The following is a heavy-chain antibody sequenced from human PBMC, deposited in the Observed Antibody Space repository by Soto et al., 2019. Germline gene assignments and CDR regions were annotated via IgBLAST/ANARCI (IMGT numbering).Heavy chain of an antibody. V-gene: IGHV3-30*18. J-gene: IGHJ4*02. CDR3: AKERFLEWLFPDY. CDR2: ISYDGSNK. CDR1: GFTFSSYG. Sequence: QVQLVESGGGVVQPGRSLRLSCAASGFTFSSYGMQWVRQAPGKGLEWVAVISYDGSNKYYADSVKGRFTISRDNSKNTLYLQMNSLRAEDTAVYYCAKERFLEWLFPDYWGQGTLVTVSS. D-gene: IGHD3-3*01.